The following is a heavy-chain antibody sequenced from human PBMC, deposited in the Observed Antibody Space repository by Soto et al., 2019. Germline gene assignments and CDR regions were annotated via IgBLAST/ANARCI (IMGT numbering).Heavy chain of an antibody. D-gene: IGHD2-15*01. CDR2: IWCDGSNK. CDR3: ARDLLGYCSGGSCYSWEYYFDY. CDR1: GFTFSSYG. J-gene: IGHJ4*02. Sequence: GGSLRLSCAASGFTFSSYGMHWVRQAPGKGLEWVAVIWCDGSNKYYADSVKGRFTISRDNSKNTLYLQMNSLRAEDTAVYYCARDLLGYCSGGSCYSWEYYFDYWGRGTLVTVSS. V-gene: IGHV3-33*01.